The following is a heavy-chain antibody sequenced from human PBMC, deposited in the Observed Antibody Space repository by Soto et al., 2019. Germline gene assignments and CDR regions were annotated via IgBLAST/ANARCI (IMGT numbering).Heavy chain of an antibody. CDR2: IWYDGSNK. Sequence: GGSLRLSCAASGFTFSSYGMHWVRQAPGKGLEWVAVIWYDGSNKYYADSVKGRFTISRDNSKNTLYLQMNSLRAEDTAVYYCARIWFGESKGYYMDVWGKGTTVTVSS. V-gene: IGHV3-33*01. D-gene: IGHD3-10*01. CDR1: GFTFSSYG. CDR3: ARIWFGESKGYYMDV. J-gene: IGHJ6*03.